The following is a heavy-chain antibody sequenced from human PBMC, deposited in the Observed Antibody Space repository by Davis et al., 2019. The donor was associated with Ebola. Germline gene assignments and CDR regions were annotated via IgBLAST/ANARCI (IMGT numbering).Heavy chain of an antibody. CDR1: GFTFSSYA. CDR3: ARVETYYDFWSGYSLGYFDY. D-gene: IGHD3-3*01. V-gene: IGHV3-74*01. Sequence: HTGGSLRLSCAASGFTFSSYAMHWVRQAPGKGLVWVSRINSDGSSTSYADSVKGRFTISRDNAKNTLYLQMNSLRAEDTAVYYCARVETYYDFWSGYSLGYFDYWGQGTLVTVSS. J-gene: IGHJ4*02. CDR2: INSDGSST.